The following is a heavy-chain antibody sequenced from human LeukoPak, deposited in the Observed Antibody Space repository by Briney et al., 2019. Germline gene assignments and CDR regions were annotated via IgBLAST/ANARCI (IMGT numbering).Heavy chain of an antibody. Sequence: GGSLRLSCAASGFTVSSNYMSWVRQAPGKGLEWVSVTYSGGSTYYADSVKGRFTISRDNSKNTLYLQMNSLRAEDTAVYYCASTFYGDSPPYWGQGTLVTVSS. CDR2: TYSGGST. CDR1: GFTVSSNY. CDR3: ASTFYGDSPPY. V-gene: IGHV3-66*01. J-gene: IGHJ4*02. D-gene: IGHD4-17*01.